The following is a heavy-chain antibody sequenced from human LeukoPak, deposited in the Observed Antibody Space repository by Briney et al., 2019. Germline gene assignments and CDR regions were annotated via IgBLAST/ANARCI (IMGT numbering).Heavy chain of an antibody. V-gene: IGHV1-2*02. CDR3: ARGTGEGYTYGRYFFDY. Sequence: APVKVSCKASGGTFTTYAMNWVRQAPGQGLEWMGWINPNSGGTNYAQKFQGRVTMTRDTSISTAYMELSRLTSDDTAMYYCARGTGEGYTYGRYFFDYWGQGTLVTVSS. D-gene: IGHD5-18*01. CDR1: GGTFTTYA. CDR2: INPNSGGT. J-gene: IGHJ4*02.